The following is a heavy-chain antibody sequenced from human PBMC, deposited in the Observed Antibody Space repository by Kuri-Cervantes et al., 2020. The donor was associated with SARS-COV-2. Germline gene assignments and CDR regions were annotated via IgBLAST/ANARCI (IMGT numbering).Heavy chain of an antibody. J-gene: IGHJ6*02. V-gene: IGHV3-23*01. CDR3: AKPTYCGGDCSYYYYGMDV. CDR2: ISGSGGST. CDR1: GFTFSSYA. D-gene: IGHD2-21*02. Sequence: LSLTCAASGFTFSSYAMSWVRQAPGKGLEWVSAISGSGGSTYYADSVKGRFTISRDNSKNTLYLQMNSLRAEDTAVYYCAKPTYCGGDCSYYYYGMDVWGQGTTVTVSS.